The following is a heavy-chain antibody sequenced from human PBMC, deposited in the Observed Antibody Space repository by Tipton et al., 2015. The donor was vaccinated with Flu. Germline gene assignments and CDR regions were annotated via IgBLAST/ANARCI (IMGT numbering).Heavy chain of an antibody. J-gene: IGHJ3*02. CDR1: GYSISTGDY. CDR3: ARRPYMSSSDLYAFDI. V-gene: IGHV4-38-2*02. Sequence: LRLSCNVSGYSISTGDYWGWIRRPPGKGLEWIGSFYHSGITYYNPSLKSRVTISVDTSKNQFSLKLSSVTAADTAIYYCARRPYMSSSDLYAFDIWGQGTMVTVSS. D-gene: IGHD6-6*01. CDR2: FYHSGIT.